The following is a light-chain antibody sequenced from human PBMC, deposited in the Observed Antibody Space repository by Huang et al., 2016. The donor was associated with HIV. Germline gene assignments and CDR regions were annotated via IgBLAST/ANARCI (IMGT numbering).Light chain of an antibody. CDR1: QGIGNS. Sequence: DIQMTQSPSSLSSSVGDRVNITCRARQGIGNSLAWYQQKPAKAPRLLLYATSTLESVVPSRVSGSGSGTHYTLTINTLQPEDIASYYCQQYHSLPWTFGQGTKVEIK. V-gene: IGKV1-NL1*01. CDR3: QQYHSLPWT. CDR2: ATS. J-gene: IGKJ1*01.